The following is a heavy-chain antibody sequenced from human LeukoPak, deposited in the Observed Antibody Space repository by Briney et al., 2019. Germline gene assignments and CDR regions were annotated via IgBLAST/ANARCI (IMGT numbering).Heavy chain of an antibody. CDR3: AREPLYCSSSSCSWFDP. CDR2: INPHGGIT. J-gene: IGHJ5*02. V-gene: IGHV1-46*01. CDR1: GYTFTSYY. Sequence: ASVKVSCKASGYTFTSYYIHWMRQAPGQGLEWMGIINPHGGITSFAQKFQGRVTMTRDTSTSTVYMELSSLRSEDTAVYYCAREPLYCSSSSCSWFDPWGQGTPVTVSS. D-gene: IGHD2-2*01.